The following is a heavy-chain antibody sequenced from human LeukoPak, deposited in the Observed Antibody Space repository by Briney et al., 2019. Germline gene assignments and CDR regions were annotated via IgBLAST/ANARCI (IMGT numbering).Heavy chain of an antibody. CDR1: GGTFSSYT. D-gene: IGHD3-9*01. J-gene: IGHJ3*02. CDR2: IIPILGIA. V-gene: IGHV1-69*02. Sequence: SVKVSCKASGGTFSSYTISWVRQAPGHGLEWMGRIIPILGIANYAQKLQGRVTITADKSTSTAYMELSSLRSEDTAVYYCARAPTRYFDWSYALDIWGQGTMVTVSS. CDR3: ARAPTRYFDWSYALDI.